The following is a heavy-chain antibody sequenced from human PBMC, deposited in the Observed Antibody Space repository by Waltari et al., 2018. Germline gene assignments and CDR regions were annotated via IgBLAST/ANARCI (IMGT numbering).Heavy chain of an antibody. CDR2: IRSKAYGGTT. D-gene: IGHD2-2*01. CDR3: TRDVNGYCSSTSCYGGGWFDP. CDR1: GFTFGDYA. V-gene: IGHV3-49*04. Sequence: EVQLVESGGGLVQPGRSLRLSCTASGFTFGDYAMSWVRQAPGKGLEWGGFIRSKAYGGTTEYAASVKGRFTISRDDSKSIAYLQMNSLKTEDTAVYYCTRDVNGYCSSTSCYGGGWFDPWGQGTLVTVSS. J-gene: IGHJ5*02.